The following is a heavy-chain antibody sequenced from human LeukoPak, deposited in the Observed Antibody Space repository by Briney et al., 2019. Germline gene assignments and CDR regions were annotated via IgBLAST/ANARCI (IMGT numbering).Heavy chain of an antibody. Sequence: GGSLRLSCAASGFTFSSYAMSWVRQAPGKGLEWVSAISGSGGSTYYADSVKGRFTISRDNSKNTLYLQMNSLRAEDTAVYYCAKVPRMTTNYYDSSGYYGYWGQGTLVTVSS. D-gene: IGHD3-22*01. CDR2: ISGSGGST. J-gene: IGHJ4*02. CDR1: GFTFSSYA. CDR3: AKVPRMTTNYYDSSGYYGY. V-gene: IGHV3-23*01.